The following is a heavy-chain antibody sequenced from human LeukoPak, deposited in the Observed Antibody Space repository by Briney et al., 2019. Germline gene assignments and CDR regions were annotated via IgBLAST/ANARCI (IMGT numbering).Heavy chain of an antibody. CDR3: ARDRYNWNDNHYYYYMDV. D-gene: IGHD1-1*01. Sequence: ASVKVSCKASGYTLTNYGISWVRQAPGQGLEWMGWISDYNGNTNYAQKLQGRVTMTTDTSTNTAYMELRSLRSDDTAVYYCARDRYNWNDNHYYYYMDVWGEGTTVTVSS. CDR2: ISDYNGNT. V-gene: IGHV1-18*01. CDR1: GYTLTNYG. J-gene: IGHJ6*03.